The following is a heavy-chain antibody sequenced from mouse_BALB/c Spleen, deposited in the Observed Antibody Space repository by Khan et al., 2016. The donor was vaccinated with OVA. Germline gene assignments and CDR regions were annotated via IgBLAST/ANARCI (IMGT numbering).Heavy chain of an antibody. V-gene: IGHV5-15*02. CDR2: ISSLAYSI. CDR3: VRWAMDY. CDR1: GFTFSDYG. J-gene: IGHJ4*01. Sequence: EVELVESGGGLVQPGGSRKLSCAASGFTFSDYGMAWVRQAPGKGPEWVAFISSLAYSIYYADTVTGRFTISRENAKITLYLQMSSLRSEDTAMYFCVRWAMDYWGQGTSVTVSS.